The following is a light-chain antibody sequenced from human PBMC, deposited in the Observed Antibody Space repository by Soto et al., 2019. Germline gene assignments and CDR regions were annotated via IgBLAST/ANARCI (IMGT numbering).Light chain of an antibody. CDR1: QSISHW. CDR3: QQYSSYSRA. J-gene: IGKJ1*01. Sequence: DIQMTQSPSTLSASVGDRVTITCRASQSISHWLAWYQQKPGKAPKLLIYKASSLESGVPSRFSGSGSGTEFTLTISSLQPDDFATYYCQQYSSYSRAFGQGTKVEIK. CDR2: KAS. V-gene: IGKV1-5*03.